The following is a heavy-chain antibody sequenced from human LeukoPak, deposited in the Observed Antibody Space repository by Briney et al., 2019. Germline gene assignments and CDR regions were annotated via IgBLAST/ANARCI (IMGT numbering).Heavy chain of an antibody. CDR2: INQDGREK. CDR1: GFTFSSNW. Sequence: GESLRLSCAASGFTFSSNWMNWVRQAPGKGLEWVANINQDGREKYYVDSVKGRFTISRDNAKNSLYLQMNSLRVEDTAVYYCARENFEYWGQGTLITVSS. V-gene: IGHV3-7*05. J-gene: IGHJ4*02. CDR3: ARENFEY.